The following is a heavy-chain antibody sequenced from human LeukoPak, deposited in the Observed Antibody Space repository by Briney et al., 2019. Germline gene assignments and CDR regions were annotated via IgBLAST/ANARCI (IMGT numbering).Heavy chain of an antibody. CDR3: ARPLTTGYDGMDV. Sequence: GESLKISCKGSGYSFTSYWIGWVRQMPGKGLEWMGIIYPGDSDTRYSPSFQGQVTISADKSISTAYLQRSSLKASDTAIYYYARPLTTGYDGMDVWGLGTTDTVSS. J-gene: IGHJ6*02. V-gene: IGHV5-51*01. D-gene: IGHD1-14*01. CDR1: GYSFTSYW. CDR2: IYPGDSDT.